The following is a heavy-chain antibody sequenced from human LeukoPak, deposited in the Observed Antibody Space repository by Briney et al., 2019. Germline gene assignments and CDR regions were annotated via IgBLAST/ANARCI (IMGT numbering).Heavy chain of an antibody. CDR3: AKASSRYYYDSSGYQSYYYGMDV. D-gene: IGHD3-22*01. V-gene: IGHV3-53*01. CDR2: IYSGGST. J-gene: IGHJ6*02. CDR1: GFTVSSNY. Sequence: GGSLRLSCAASGFTVSSNYMSWVRQALGKGLEWVSVIYSGGSTYYADSVKGRFTISRDNSKNTLYLQMNSLRAEDTAVYYCAKASSRYYYDSSGYQSYYYGMDVWGQGTTVTVSS.